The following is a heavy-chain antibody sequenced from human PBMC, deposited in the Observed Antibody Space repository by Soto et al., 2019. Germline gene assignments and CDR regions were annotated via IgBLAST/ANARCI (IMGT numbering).Heavy chain of an antibody. Sequence: ASVKVSCKASGYTFTSYDINWVRQATGQGLEWMGWMNPNSGNTGYAQKFQGRVTITADESTSTAYMELSSLRSEDTAVYYCASGIAAAGTGDDAFDIWGQGTMVTVSS. J-gene: IGHJ3*02. D-gene: IGHD6-13*01. CDR2: MNPNSGNT. V-gene: IGHV1-8*01. CDR1: GYTFTSYD. CDR3: ASGIAAAGTGDDAFDI.